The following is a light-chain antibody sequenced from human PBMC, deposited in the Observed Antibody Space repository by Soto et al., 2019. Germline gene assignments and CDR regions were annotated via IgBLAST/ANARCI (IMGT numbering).Light chain of an antibody. V-gene: IGKV3-20*01. CDR1: QSVSSSF. Sequence: EVVLTQSPGTLSLSPGERATLSCRASQSVSSSFLAWYQQKPGQAPRLLIHAASTGATGIPARFRGSGSGKDFTLTINSLEPEDSAVYFCHQYADSPQTFGQGTKVEIK. CDR2: AAS. CDR3: HQYADSPQT. J-gene: IGKJ2*01.